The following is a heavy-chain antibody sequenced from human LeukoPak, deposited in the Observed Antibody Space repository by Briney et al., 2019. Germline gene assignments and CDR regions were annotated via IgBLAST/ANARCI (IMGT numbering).Heavy chain of an antibody. V-gene: IGHV4-34*01. Sequence: SETLSLACAVYGGSFSGYYWSWIRQPPGKGLEWIGEINHSGSTNYNPSLKSRVTISVDTSKNQFSLKLSSVTAADTAVYYCARGSSEFDYWGQGTLVTVSS. CDR2: INHSGST. D-gene: IGHD6-6*01. CDR1: GGSFSGYY. J-gene: IGHJ4*02. CDR3: ARGSSEFDY.